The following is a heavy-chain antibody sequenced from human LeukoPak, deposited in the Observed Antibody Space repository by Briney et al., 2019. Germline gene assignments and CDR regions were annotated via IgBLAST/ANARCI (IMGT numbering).Heavy chain of an antibody. CDR2: IYSGGST. D-gene: IGHD4-17*01. CDR3: VLGGDYGAPLY. CDR1: GFTVSNNY. Sequence: GGSLRLSCAASGFTVSNNYMSWVRQAPGKGLEWVSLIYSGGSTYHADSVKGRFTISRDNSKNTLYLQMNSLRAEDTAVYYCVLGGDYGAPLYGGRGTLVPVSS. V-gene: IGHV3-53*01. J-gene: IGHJ4*02.